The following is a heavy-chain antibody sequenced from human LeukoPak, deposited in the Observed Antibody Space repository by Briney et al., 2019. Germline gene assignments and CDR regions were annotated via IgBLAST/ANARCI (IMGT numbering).Heavy chain of an antibody. CDR2: TYYRSNCYD. Sequence: PSQTLSLTFAISGDTVSSNSAAWSCIRPSQSRGLGWLGRTYYRSNCYDDYAASAKSRITINPDTSKKQFSLQLTSVTPEDTAVYYCAREMYGYWSGASCYGFVYWGQGTLVTVSS. D-gene: IGHD2-2*01. CDR3: AREMYGYWSGASCYGFVY. J-gene: IGHJ4*02. V-gene: IGHV6-1*01. CDR1: GDTVSSNSAA.